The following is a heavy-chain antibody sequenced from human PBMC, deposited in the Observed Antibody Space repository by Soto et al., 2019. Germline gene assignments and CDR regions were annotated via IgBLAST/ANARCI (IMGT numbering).Heavy chain of an antibody. CDR3: SKLHSSGSASLDY. Sequence: PGGSLRLSCAASGFPFRSYWMHWVRQAPGKGLVWVSHINTDGSETADADSVRGRFTISRDKAKNTLFLQMNTLRAEDTAVYYCSKLHSSGSASLDYWGPGTLVTVSS. J-gene: IGHJ4*02. V-gene: IGHV3-74*01. CDR1: GFPFRSYW. CDR2: INTDGSET. D-gene: IGHD3-22*01.